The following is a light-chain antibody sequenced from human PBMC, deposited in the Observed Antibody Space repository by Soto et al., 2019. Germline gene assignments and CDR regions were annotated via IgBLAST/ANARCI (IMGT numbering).Light chain of an antibody. CDR2: EVT. V-gene: IGLV2-23*02. J-gene: IGLJ1*01. CDR1: SSDVGSYNL. Sequence: QSALTQPASVSGSPGQSITISCTGTSSDVGSYNLVSWYQQHPGKAPKLMIYEVTKRPSGVSNRFSGSKSGNTASLTISGVQAEDEADYFCCSFAGSPYVFGTGTKVTVL. CDR3: CSFAGSPYV.